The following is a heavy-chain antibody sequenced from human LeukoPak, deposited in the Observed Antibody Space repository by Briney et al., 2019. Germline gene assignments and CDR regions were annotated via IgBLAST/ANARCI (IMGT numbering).Heavy chain of an antibody. CDR1: GGSISSGTHY. V-gene: IGHV4-61*02. Sequence: SETLSLTCTVSGGSISSGTHYWSWIRQPAGKGLEWIGRIYFSGTTNYNPSLKSRVTISVDTSKNQFSLKVSSVIAADTAVYYCVVFAGYWGQGTLVTVSS. CDR3: VVFAGY. J-gene: IGHJ4*02. CDR2: IYFSGTT.